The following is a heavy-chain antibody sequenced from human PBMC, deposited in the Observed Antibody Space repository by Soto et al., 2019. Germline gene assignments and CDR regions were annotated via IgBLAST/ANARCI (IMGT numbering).Heavy chain of an antibody. J-gene: IGHJ4*01. V-gene: IGHV1-46*01. D-gene: IGHD5-18*01. CDR1: GYTFTSYY. CDR3: ARVDTDMDIDY. CDR2: INPSGGST. Sequence: ASVKVSCKASGYTFTSYYMHWVRQAPGQGLEWMGIINPSGGSTSYAQKFQGRVTMTRDTSTSTVYMELSSLGSEDPAVYYCARVDTDMDIDYWGQGTLGTGPS.